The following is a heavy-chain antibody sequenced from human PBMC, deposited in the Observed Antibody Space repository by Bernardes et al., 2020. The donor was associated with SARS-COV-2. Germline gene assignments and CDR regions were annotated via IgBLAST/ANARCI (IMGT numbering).Heavy chain of an antibody. Sequence: SLRLSCSASGFTFNTYAMTWVRQAPGKGLECVSAISSAGHTYYVDSVKGRFTISRDNSKNTLYMQMNSLRAEDTAVYYCAKNSGSLLWLHQARPLDFWGQGALVTVSS. CDR3: AKNSGSLLWLHQARPLDF. J-gene: IGHJ4*02. CDR2: ISSAGHT. V-gene: IGHV3-23*01. D-gene: IGHD3-10*01. CDR1: GFTFNTYA.